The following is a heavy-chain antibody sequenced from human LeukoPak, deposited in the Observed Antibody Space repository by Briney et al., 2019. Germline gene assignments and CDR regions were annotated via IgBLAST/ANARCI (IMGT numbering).Heavy chain of an antibody. CDR1: GFTFSTYW. CDR2: INSDGSTT. J-gene: IGHJ4*02. CDR3: TRGNHYGSDY. V-gene: IGHV3-74*01. D-gene: IGHD3-10*01. Sequence: GGSLRLSCAAASGFTFSTYWMHWVRQAPGKGLVWVSGINSDGSTTSNADSVMGRFTISRDNAKKMLYLQMNSLRAEDTAVYYCTRGNHYGSDYWGQGTLVTVSS.